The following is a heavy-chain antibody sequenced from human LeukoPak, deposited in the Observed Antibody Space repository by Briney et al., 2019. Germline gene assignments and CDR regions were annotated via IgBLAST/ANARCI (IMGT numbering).Heavy chain of an antibody. CDR1: RGSLNYYY. CDR3: ARRSSSFVDY. D-gene: IGHD6-13*01. Sequence: PSETLSLTCTLSRGSLNYYYWSWIRQPPGKGLEWIGYIYYTGSTNYNPPLKSRVTISIDTSKNQFSLKLTSVTAADTAVYYCARRSSSFVDYWGQGTLVTVSS. V-gene: IGHV4-59*01. J-gene: IGHJ4*02. CDR2: IYYTGST.